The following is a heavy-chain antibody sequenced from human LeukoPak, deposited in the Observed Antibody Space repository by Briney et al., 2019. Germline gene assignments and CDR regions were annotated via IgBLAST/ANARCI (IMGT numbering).Heavy chain of an antibody. CDR1: VYTFTIYG. CDR3: ARGMATIYPY. D-gene: IGHD5-24*01. Sequence: GASVKVSCKASVYTFTIYGISCVRQAPGQGREWMGCISAYNGNTNYAQNLQGRDTMTTDTSTSTAYMALRTLRSDDTAVYYCARGMATIYPYWGQGTLVTVSS. CDR2: ISAYNGNT. V-gene: IGHV1-18*01. J-gene: IGHJ4*02.